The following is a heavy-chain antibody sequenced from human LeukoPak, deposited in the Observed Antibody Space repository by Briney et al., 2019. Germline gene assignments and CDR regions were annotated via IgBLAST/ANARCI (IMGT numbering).Heavy chain of an antibody. CDR1: GGSISNYY. CDR3: ARRVAVAGPIDY. D-gene: IGHD6-19*01. Sequence: SETLSLTCTISGGSISNYYWSWIRQPPGKGLEWIGYIYYSGSSNYNPSLKSRVTISVDTSKNQFSLKLSSVTAADTAVYYCARRVAVAGPIDYWGQGTLVTVSS. V-gene: IGHV4-59*08. CDR2: IYYSGSS. J-gene: IGHJ4*02.